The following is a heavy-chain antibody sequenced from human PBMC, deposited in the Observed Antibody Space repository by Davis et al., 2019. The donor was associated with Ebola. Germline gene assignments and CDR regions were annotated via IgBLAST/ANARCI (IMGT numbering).Heavy chain of an antibody. Sequence: ASVKVSCKASGYTFTSYGISWVRQAPGQGLEWMGWISAYNGNTNYAQKLQGRVTMTTDKSTSTAYMELSSLRSEDTAVYYCARAVITFGGVIVNNYYYYYGMDVWGQGTTVTVSS. CDR3: ARAVITFGGVIVNNYYYYYGMDV. D-gene: IGHD3-16*02. J-gene: IGHJ6*02. V-gene: IGHV1-18*01. CDR2: ISAYNGNT. CDR1: GYTFTSYG.